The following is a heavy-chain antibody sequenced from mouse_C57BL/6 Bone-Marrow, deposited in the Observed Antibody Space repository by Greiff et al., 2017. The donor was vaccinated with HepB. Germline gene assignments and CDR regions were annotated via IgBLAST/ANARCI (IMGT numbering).Heavy chain of an antibody. D-gene: IGHD3-3*01. Sequence: VKLMESGAELARPGASVKLSCKASGYTFTSYGISWVKQRTGQGLEWIGEIYPRSGNTYYNEKFKGKATLTADKSSSTAYMELRSLTSEDAAVYFGGKGGGRAWFAYWGQGTLVTVSA. V-gene: IGHV1-81*01. CDR3: GKGGGRAWFAY. CDR2: IYPRSGNT. J-gene: IGHJ3*01. CDR1: GYTFTSYG.